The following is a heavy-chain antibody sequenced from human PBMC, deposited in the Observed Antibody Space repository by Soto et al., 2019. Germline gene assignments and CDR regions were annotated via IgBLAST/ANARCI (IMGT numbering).Heavy chain of an antibody. CDR3: ARDLGNYDSSGYFDY. D-gene: IGHD3-22*01. Sequence: EAHLVESGGGLVQPGGSLRLSCAASGFSFSGSSMNWLRLAPGKGLEWIAYISYVTSRTYYADSVKGRFTISRDNAKSSLYLQMNSLRVEDTAVYYCARDLGNYDSSGYFDYWGLGTQVTVSS. CDR1: GFSFSGSS. J-gene: IGHJ4*02. V-gene: IGHV3-48*04. CDR2: ISYVTSRT.